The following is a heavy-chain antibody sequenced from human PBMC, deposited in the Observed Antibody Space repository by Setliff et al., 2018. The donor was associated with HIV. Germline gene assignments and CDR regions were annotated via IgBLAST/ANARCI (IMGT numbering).Heavy chain of an antibody. CDR1: GGSISNYY. CDR2: IYYGGHT. J-gene: IGHJ6*02. Sequence: PSETLSLTCTVSGGSISNYYWSWIRQSPGKGLEWIGYIYYGGHTNYNPSLKSRVTVSADTSKNQISLKLSSLTAADTAVYYCAREIVNDYNFWSGYYYYYYGMDVWGQGTTVTVSS. CDR3: AREIVNDYNFWSGYYYYYYGMDV. D-gene: IGHD3-3*01. V-gene: IGHV4-59*08.